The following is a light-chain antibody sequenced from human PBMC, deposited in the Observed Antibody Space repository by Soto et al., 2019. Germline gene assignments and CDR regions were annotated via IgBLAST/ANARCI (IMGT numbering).Light chain of an antibody. CDR3: QQYGSSRFT. V-gene: IGKV3-20*01. CDR1: QSITNSY. J-gene: IGKJ3*01. CDR2: GAS. Sequence: EIVLTQSPGTLSLSPGERATLSCRASQSITNSYLAWYQQKPGQAPRLLVYGASSRAIGIPDRFSGSGSGTDFTLTISRLEPEDFAVYYCQQYGSSRFTFGPGTKVDVK.